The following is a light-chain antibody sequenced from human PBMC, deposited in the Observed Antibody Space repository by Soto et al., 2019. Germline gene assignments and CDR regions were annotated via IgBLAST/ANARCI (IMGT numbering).Light chain of an antibody. J-gene: IGLJ2*01. CDR2: EVT. CDR1: RSYVGAYNY. V-gene: IGLV2-14*01. Sequence: PRPAYGSGCPGQSVGISCTGTRSYVGAYNYVSWYQQHPGKAPKLMISEVTNRPSGVSDRFSGSKSGNTASLTISGILAEVEADYYCSPYTSTSTCLFGGGTKVTV. CDR3: SPYTSTSTCL.